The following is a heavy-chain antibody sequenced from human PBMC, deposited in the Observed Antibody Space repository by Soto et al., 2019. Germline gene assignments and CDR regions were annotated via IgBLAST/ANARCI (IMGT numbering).Heavy chain of an antibody. CDR1: GYTFTSYA. CDR2: INPNISIA. V-gene: IGHV1-69*04. CDR3: ARENYYDSSGYYVY. D-gene: IGHD3-22*01. Sequence: SVKVSCKTSGYTFTSYAMNWVRQAPGQGLEWMGRINPNISIANYAQKFQGRVTITADKSTSTAYMELSSLRSEDTAVYYCARENYYDSSGYYVYWGQGTLVTVSS. J-gene: IGHJ4*02.